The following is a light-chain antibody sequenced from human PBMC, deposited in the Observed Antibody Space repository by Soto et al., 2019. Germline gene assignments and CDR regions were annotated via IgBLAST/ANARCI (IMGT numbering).Light chain of an antibody. CDR3: QQRRNWPPSIT. CDR1: QSVSSSY. V-gene: IGKV3-11*01. J-gene: IGKJ5*01. CDR2: DAS. Sequence: EIVLSQPPGTLSLSPGERATLSCRASQSVSSSYLAWYQQKPGQAPRLLIYDASNRATGIPARFSGSGSGTDFTLTISSLEPEDFAVYYGQQRRNWPPSITFGQGTRREIK.